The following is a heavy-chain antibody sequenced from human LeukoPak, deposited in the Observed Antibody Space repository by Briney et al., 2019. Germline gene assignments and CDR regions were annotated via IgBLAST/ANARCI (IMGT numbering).Heavy chain of an antibody. J-gene: IGHJ4*02. V-gene: IGHV1-69*13. CDR3: ARGGSSKPSYNPDY. CDR2: IIPIFGTA. CDR1: GGTFSSYA. Sequence: SVKVSCKASGGTFSSYAISWVRQAPGQGLEWMGGIIPIFGTANYAQKFQGRVTITADESTSTAYMELSSLRSDDTAVYYCARGGSSKPSYNPDYWGQGTLVTVSS. D-gene: IGHD6-19*01.